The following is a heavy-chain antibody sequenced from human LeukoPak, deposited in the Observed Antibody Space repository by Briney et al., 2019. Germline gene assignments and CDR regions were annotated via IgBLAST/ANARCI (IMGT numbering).Heavy chain of an antibody. CDR1: GFTLSSYA. CDR3: AKQGFGC. V-gene: IGHV3-23*01. CDR2: ISGSADNT. J-gene: IGHJ4*02. Sequence: GGSLRLSCTASGFTLSSYAMSWVRQAPGEGLEWVSTISGSADNTNYAEAVKGRFTISRDNSKNTMYLQMNSLRAEDTAVYYCAKQGFGCWGQGTLVTVS.